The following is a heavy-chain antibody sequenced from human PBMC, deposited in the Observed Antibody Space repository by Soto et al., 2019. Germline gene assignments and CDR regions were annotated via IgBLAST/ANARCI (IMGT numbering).Heavy chain of an antibody. CDR1: GFTFSSYA. Sequence: GGSLRLSCAASGFTFSSYAMSWVRQAPGKGLEWVSAISGSGGSTYYADSVKGRFTISRDNSKNTLYLQMNSLRAEDTAVYYCAKDIIPGVEFPLYYFDYWGQGTLVTVSS. CDR2: ISGSGGST. J-gene: IGHJ4*02. V-gene: IGHV3-23*01. D-gene: IGHD1-1*01. CDR3: AKDIIPGVEFPLYYFDY.